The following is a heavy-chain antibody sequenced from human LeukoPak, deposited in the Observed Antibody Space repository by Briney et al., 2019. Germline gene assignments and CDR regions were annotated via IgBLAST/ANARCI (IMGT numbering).Heavy chain of an antibody. CDR3: ARDLTGPVDY. J-gene: IGHJ4*02. CDR1: GFTFSTFW. CDR2: INPEETTT. Sequence: GGSLRLSCSASGFTFSTFWMHWVRQAPVKALVWVSRINPEETTTTYADSVRGRFTISRDNAKNTLYLQMNSLTAEDTAVYYCARDLTGPVDYWGQGTLVTVSS. D-gene: IGHD3-9*01. V-gene: IGHV3-74*01.